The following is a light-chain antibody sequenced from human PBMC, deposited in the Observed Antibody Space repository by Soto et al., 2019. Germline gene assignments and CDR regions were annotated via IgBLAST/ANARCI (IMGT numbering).Light chain of an antibody. CDR2: GAS. CDR1: QSVNSNY. CDR3: XQYGSSPGT. J-gene: IGKJ1*01. V-gene: IGKV3-20*01. Sequence: EIVLTQSPGTLSLSPGERATLSCRASQSVNSNYLAWYQQKPGQAPRLLINGASSRATGIPDRFSGSGSGXXXXXXXXXXXXXDFXVXXCXQYGSSPGTFGQGTKVEIK.